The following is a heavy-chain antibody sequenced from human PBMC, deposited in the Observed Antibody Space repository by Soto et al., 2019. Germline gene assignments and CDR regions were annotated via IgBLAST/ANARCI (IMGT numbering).Heavy chain of an antibody. CDR3: ARAVAVPADFDY. J-gene: IGHJ4*02. CDR1: GYTFTGYA. CDR2: INAGNGNT. D-gene: IGHD6-19*01. Sequence: QVQVVQSGAEEKKPGASVKVSCTASGYTFTGYAIHWVHQAPGQRLEWMGWINAGNGNTKYSQKFQGRVTITRDTSASTAYMELSSLRSEDTAVYYCARAVAVPADFDYWGQGTLVTVSS. V-gene: IGHV1-3*05.